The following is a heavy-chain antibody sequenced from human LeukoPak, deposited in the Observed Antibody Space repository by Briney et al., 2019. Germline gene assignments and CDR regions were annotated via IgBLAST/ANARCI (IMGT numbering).Heavy chain of an antibody. Sequence: PSETLSLTCAVSGYSISSDYYWGWIRQPPGKGLEWIGSIYHSGSTYYNPSIKSRVTISVDTSTNQFSLKLSSVTAADTAVYYCARLYGSGRNWFDPWGQGTLVTVSS. CDR3: ARLYGSGRNWFDP. D-gene: IGHD3-10*01. V-gene: IGHV4-38-2*01. CDR1: GYSISSDYY. J-gene: IGHJ5*02. CDR2: IYHSGST.